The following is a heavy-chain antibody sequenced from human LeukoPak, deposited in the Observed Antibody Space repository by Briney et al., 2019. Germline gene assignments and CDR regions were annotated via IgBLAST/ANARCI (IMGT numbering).Heavy chain of an antibody. V-gene: IGHV4-34*01. Sequence: SETLSLTCGVSREFISGYYWGWIRQPPGKGLEWIGDINDSGTTKYNPTLKSRVTISVDTSKNQFSLKLSSVTAADTAVYYCARGHGSGSFRWLRRWSDPWGQGTLVTVSS. CDR3: ARGHGSGSFRWLRRWSDP. CDR1: REFISGYY. J-gene: IGHJ5*02. D-gene: IGHD3-10*01. CDR2: INDSGTT.